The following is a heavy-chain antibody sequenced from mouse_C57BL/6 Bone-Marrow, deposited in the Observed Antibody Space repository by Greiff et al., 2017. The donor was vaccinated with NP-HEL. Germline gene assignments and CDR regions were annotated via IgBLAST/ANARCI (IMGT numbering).Heavy chain of an antibody. CDR2: IYPGSGST. J-gene: IGHJ2*01. CDR1: GYTFTSYW. V-gene: IGHV1-55*01. Sequence: VQLVESGAELVKPGASVKMSCKASGYTFTSYWITWVKQRPGQGLEWIGDIYPGSGSTNYNEKFKSKATLTVDTSSSTAYMQLSSLTSEDSAVYYCARWNRGNYFDYWGQGTTLTVSS. CDR3: ARWNRGNYFDY.